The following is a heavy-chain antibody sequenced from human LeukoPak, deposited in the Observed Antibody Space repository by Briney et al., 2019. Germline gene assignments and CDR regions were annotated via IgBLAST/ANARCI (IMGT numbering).Heavy chain of an antibody. Sequence: PGGSLRLSCAASGFTFSSYWMHWVRQAPGKGLEWVAVISYDGSNKYYADSVKGRFTISRDNSKNTLYLQMNSLRAEDTAVYYCAKTEAQRYSSSWYDYWGQGTLVTVSS. CDR3: AKTEAQRYSSSWYDY. J-gene: IGHJ4*02. CDR2: ISYDGSNK. V-gene: IGHV3-30*18. D-gene: IGHD6-13*01. CDR1: GFTFSSYW.